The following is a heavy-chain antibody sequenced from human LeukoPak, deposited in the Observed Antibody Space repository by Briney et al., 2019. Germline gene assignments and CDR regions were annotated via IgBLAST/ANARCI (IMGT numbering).Heavy chain of an antibody. J-gene: IGHJ4*02. CDR3: AKDPHLGWELLPPHFDY. Sequence: RSGGSLRLSCAASGFTFGSYAMSWVRQAPGKGLEWVSAISGSGGSPYYADSVKGRFTISRDNYKNTLYLQMNSLRAEDTAVYYCAKDPHLGWELLPPHFDYWGQGTLVTVSS. CDR2: ISGSGGSP. D-gene: IGHD1-26*01. CDR1: GFTFGSYA. V-gene: IGHV3-23*01.